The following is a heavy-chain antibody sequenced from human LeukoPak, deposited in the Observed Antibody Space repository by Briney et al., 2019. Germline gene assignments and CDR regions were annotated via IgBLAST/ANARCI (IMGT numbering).Heavy chain of an antibody. CDR2: INPNSGGT. CDR1: GYTFTGYY. Sequence: ASVKVSCQASGYTFTGYYMHWVRQAPGQGLEWMGWINPNSGGTNYAQKFQGRVTMTRDTSISTAYMELSRLRSDDTAVYYCGRAGDYGDYLLDYWGQGTLVTVSS. D-gene: IGHD4-17*01. V-gene: IGHV1-2*02. J-gene: IGHJ4*02. CDR3: GRAGDYGDYLLDY.